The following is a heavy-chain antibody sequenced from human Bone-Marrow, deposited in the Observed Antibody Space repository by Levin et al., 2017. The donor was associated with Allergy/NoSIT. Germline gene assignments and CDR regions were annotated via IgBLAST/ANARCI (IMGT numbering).Heavy chain of an antibody. CDR3: ARETGMVRGATPIDAFDI. CDR1: GGSISSGGYS. D-gene: IGHD3-10*01. V-gene: IGHV4-30-2*01. CDR2: IYHSGST. Sequence: SETLSLTCAVSGGSISSGGYSWSWIRQPPGKGLEWIGYIYHSGSTYYNPSLKSRVTISVDRSKNQFSLKLSSVTAADTAVYYCARETGMVRGATPIDAFDIWGQGTMVTVSS. J-gene: IGHJ3*02.